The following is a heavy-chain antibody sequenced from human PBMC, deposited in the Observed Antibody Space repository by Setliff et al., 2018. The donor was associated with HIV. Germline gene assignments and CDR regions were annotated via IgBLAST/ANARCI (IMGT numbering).Heavy chain of an antibody. CDR2: INTNTGNP. J-gene: IGHJ4*02. CDR3: AKAGLSGIAVAGFDY. Sequence: GASVKVSCKASGYTFTSYAMNWVRQAPGQGLEWMGWINTNTGNPTYAQGFTGRFVFSLDTSVSTAYLQISSLKAEDTAVYYCAKAGLSGIAVAGFDYWGQGTLVTVSS. D-gene: IGHD6-19*01. CDR1: GYTFTSYA. V-gene: IGHV7-4-1*02.